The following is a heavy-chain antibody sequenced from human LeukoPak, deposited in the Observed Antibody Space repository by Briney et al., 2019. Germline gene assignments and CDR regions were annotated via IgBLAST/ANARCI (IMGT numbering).Heavy chain of an antibody. J-gene: IGHJ4*02. D-gene: IGHD6-19*01. V-gene: IGHV1-69*13. CDR1: GGTFSSYA. Sequence: EASVKVSCKASGGTFSSYAISWVRQAPGQGLEWMGGIIPIFGTANYAQKFQGRVTITADESTSTAYMELSRLRSDDTAVYYCARDGGYGGWSERFDYWGQGTLVTVSS. CDR2: IIPIFGTA. CDR3: ARDGGYGGWSERFDY.